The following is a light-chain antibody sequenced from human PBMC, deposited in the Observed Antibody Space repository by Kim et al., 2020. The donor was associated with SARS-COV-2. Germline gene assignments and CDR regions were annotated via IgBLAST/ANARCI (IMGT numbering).Light chain of an antibody. CDR3: QSADSSGAYVI. CDR2: KDT. Sequence: PGQTARITCSGDALPKQYASWYQQKAGQAPLLLIYKDTERPSGIPERFSGSSSGTTVTLTISGVQEEDEADYHCQSADSSGAYVIFGGGTQLTVL. J-gene: IGLJ2*01. V-gene: IGLV3-25*03. CDR1: ALPKQY.